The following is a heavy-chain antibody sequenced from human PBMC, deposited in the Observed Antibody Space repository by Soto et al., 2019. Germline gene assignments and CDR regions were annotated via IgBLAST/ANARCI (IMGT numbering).Heavy chain of an antibody. V-gene: IGHV3-30*18. CDR2: ISYDGSNK. CDR1: GFTFSIYG. J-gene: IGHJ4*02. D-gene: IGHD1-1*01. Sequence: QVQLVESGGGVVQPGRSLRLSCAASGFTFSIYGMHWVRQAPGKGLEWVAVISYDGSNKYYADSVKGRFTISRDNSKNTLYLQMNSLRAEDTAVYYCAKDVEMAWNDYWGQGTLVTVSS. CDR3: AKDVEMAWNDY.